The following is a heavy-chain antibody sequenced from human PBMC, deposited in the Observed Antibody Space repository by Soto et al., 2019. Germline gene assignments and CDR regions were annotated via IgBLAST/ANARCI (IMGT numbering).Heavy chain of an antibody. CDR2: ISWDGGST. Sequence: GGSLRLSCAASGFTFDDYTMHWVRQAPGKGLEWVSLISWDGGSTYYADSVKGRFTISRDNSKNSLYLQMNSLRTEDTALYYCAKDNGEPRYSSSWYGLFDYWGQGTLVTVSS. D-gene: IGHD6-13*01. J-gene: IGHJ4*02. CDR3: AKDNGEPRYSSSWYGLFDY. CDR1: GFTFDDYT. V-gene: IGHV3-43*01.